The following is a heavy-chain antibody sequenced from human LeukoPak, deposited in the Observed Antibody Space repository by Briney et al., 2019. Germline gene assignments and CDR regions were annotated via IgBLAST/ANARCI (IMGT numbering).Heavy chain of an antibody. D-gene: IGHD4-17*01. Sequence: GGSLRLSCAASGFTFSSYEMNWVRQAPGKGLEWVSYISSSGSTIYYADSVKGRFTISRDNAKNSLYLQMNSLRAEDTAVYYCARDGYGDYGAFDIWGQGTMVTVSS. CDR1: GFTFSSYE. J-gene: IGHJ3*02. V-gene: IGHV3-48*03. CDR3: ARDGYGDYGAFDI. CDR2: ISSSGSTI.